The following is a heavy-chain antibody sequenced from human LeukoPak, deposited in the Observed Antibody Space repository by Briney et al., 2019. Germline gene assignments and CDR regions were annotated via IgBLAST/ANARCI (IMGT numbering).Heavy chain of an antibody. CDR1: GFTFGDYA. CDR3: ARELYGDYFDY. Sequence: SGGSLRLSCTGSGFTFGDYAMTWVRQAPGKGLEWVSSISSSSSYIYYADSVKGRFTISRDNAKNSLYLQMNSLRAEDTAVYYCARELYGDYFDYWGQGTLVTVSS. CDR2: ISSSSSYI. V-gene: IGHV3-21*01. D-gene: IGHD4-17*01. J-gene: IGHJ4*02.